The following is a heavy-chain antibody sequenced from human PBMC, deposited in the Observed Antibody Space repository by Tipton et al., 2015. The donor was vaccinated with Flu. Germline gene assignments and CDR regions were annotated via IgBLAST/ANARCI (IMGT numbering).Heavy chain of an antibody. Sequence: LSLTCSVSGGSISTYYWSWIRQPAGKGLEWVGHFYNNGSTRYNPSLKNRCTMSADTSRSQFSLKVTSVTAADTTVYFCAREGDDYSRGWYASWGQGILVTVSS. J-gene: IGHJ5*02. CDR1: GGSISTYY. CDR2: FYNNGST. CDR3: AREGDDYSRGWYAS. D-gene: IGHD6-19*01. V-gene: IGHV4-4*07.